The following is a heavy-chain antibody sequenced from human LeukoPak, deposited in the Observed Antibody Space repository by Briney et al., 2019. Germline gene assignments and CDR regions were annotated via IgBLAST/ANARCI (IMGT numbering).Heavy chain of an antibody. V-gene: IGHV1-69*01. CDR3: AGGADYYDSSGYRYVPFDY. D-gene: IGHD3-22*01. CDR1: GGTFSSYA. CDR2: IIPIFGTA. Sequence: SVKVSCKASGGTFSSYAISWVRQAPGQGLEWMGGIIPIFGTANYAQKFQGRVTITADESTSTAYMELSSLRSEDTAVYYCAGGADYYDSSGYRYVPFDYWGQGTLVTVSS. J-gene: IGHJ4*02.